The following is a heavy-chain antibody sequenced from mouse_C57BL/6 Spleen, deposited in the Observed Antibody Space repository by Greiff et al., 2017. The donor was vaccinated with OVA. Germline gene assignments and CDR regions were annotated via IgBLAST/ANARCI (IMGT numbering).Heavy chain of an antibody. CDR2: IDPETGGT. D-gene: IGHD2-4*01. CDR1: GYTFTDYE. V-gene: IGHV1-15*01. CDR3: TRSRDYDD. Sequence: QVQLQQSGAELVRPGASVTLSCKASGYTFTDYEMHWVKQTPVHGLEWIGAIDPETGGTAYNQKFQGKAILTADKSSSTAYMELRSLTSEDSAVYYCTRSRDYDDWGQGTTLTVSS. J-gene: IGHJ2*01.